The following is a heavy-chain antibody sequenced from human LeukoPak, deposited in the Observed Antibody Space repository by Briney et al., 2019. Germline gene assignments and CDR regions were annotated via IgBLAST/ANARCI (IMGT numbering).Heavy chain of an antibody. D-gene: IGHD4-11*01. CDR1: GFTFSGFW. Sequence: GGSLRLSCAASGFTFSGFWMSWVRQAPGKGLEWVANVQHIGGETYYVDSVKGRFTISRDNAKNSVYLQMNSLGADDTAVYYCATYSILNAREFRYWGQGTLVTVTS. CDR3: ATYSILNAREFRY. V-gene: IGHV3-7*01. CDR2: VQHIGGET. J-gene: IGHJ1*01.